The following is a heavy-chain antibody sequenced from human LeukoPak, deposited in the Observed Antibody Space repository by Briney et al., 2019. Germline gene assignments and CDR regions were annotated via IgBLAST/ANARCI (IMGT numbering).Heavy chain of an antibody. CDR3: GYFDPPTGY. V-gene: IGHV3-66*01. CDR2: IFSGGTT. CDR1: GFTVSSNY. J-gene: IGHJ1*01. D-gene: IGHD3-9*01. Sequence: SGGSLRLSCAASGFTVSSNYVSWVRQAPGMGLEWVSVIFSGGTTYYADSVKGRFTISRDNSKNKLYLQVNSLRAEDTAVYYCGYFDPPTGYWGQGTLVTVSS.